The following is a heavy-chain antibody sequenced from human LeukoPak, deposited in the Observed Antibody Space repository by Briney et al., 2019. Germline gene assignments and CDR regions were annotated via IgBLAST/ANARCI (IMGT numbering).Heavy chain of an antibody. D-gene: IGHD3-10*01. CDR3: ARGAREFHITMVRGVINWFDP. J-gene: IGHJ5*02. V-gene: IGHV3-21*01. CDR2: ISSSSSYI. CDR1: GFTFSSYS. Sequence: PGGSLRLSCAASGFTFSSYSMNWVRQAPGKGLEWVSSISSSSSYIYYADSVKGRFTISRDNAKNSLYLQMNSLRAEDTAVYYCARGAREFHITMVRGVINWFDPWGQGTLVTVSS.